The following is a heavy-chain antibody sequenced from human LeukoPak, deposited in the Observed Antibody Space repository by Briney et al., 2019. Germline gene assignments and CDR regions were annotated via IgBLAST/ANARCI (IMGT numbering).Heavy chain of an antibody. CDR3: ASHHVRSYPFDY. D-gene: IGHD1-26*01. V-gene: IGHV4-59*08. CDR1: GGSISSYY. J-gene: IGHJ4*02. CDR2: IYYSGST. Sequence: PSETLSLTCTVSGGSISSYYWSWIRQPPGKGLEWIGYIYYSGSTNYSPSLKSRVTISVDTSKNQFSLKLSSVTAADTAVYYCASHHVRSYPFDYWGQGTLVTVSS.